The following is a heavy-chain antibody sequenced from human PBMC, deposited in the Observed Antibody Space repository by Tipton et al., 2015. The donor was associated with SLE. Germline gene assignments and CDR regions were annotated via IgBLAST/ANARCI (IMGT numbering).Heavy chain of an antibody. CDR2: INVYNGNT. V-gene: IGHV1-18*04. J-gene: IGHJ6*04. CDR3: AKTVDFWSGYRV. Sequence: QSGAEVKKPGASVKVSCKASGYNLTTYGIGWVRQAPGQGLEWMGWINVYNGNTNYAQKLQGRVTLTTDTSTSTAYMELRSLRSDDTAVYYCAKTVDFWSGYRVWGKGTTVTVSS. CDR1: GYNLTTYG. D-gene: IGHD3-3*01.